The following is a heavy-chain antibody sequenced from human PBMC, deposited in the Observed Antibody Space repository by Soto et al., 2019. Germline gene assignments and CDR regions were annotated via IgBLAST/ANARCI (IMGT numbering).Heavy chain of an antibody. CDR1: GGSFSGYY. CDR3: ARPFITGTKNYFDY. J-gene: IGHJ4*02. V-gene: IGHV4-34*01. D-gene: IGHD1-20*01. Sequence: SETLSLTCAVYGGSFSGYYWSWIRQPPGKGLEWIGEINHSGSTNYNPSLKSRVTISVDTSKNQFSLKLSSVTAADTAVYYCARPFITGTKNYFDYWGQGTLVTVSS. CDR2: INHSGST.